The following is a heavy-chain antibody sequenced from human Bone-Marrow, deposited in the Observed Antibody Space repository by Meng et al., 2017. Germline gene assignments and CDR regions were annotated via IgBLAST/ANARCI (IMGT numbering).Heavy chain of an antibody. CDR3: VRSRAWVRTGFDP. Sequence: QPQLQESGPGLVKPSGTLSLTCSVSGDSISSSDSYWGWIRQSPGKGLEWIGSIGHSGFTYYTPSLESRVTVSVDTSRSQFSLELTSVTAADTAVYYCVRSRAWVRTGFDPWGQGTLVTVSS. J-gene: IGHJ5*02. V-gene: IGHV4-39*01. D-gene: IGHD1/OR15-1a*01. CDR2: IGHSGFT. CDR1: GDSISSSDSY.